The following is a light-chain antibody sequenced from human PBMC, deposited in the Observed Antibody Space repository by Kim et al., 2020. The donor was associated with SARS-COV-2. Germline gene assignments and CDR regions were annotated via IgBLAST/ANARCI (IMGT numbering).Light chain of an antibody. CDR2: RAS. CDR3: QHYNTYPLA. CDR1: QTISTW. Sequence: DIQMTQSPSTLSASVGDRVTITCRASQTISTWWAWYQQKAGKAPTLLISRASTLEGEVPSRFSGSGSGTEFTLTINSLQPDDFGSYYCQHYNTYPLAFGGGTKVEI. V-gene: IGKV1-5*03. J-gene: IGKJ4*01.